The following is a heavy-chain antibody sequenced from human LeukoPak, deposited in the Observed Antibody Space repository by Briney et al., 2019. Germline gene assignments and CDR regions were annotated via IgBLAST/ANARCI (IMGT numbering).Heavy chain of an antibody. J-gene: IGHJ6*02. CDR1: GYTFTSYY. V-gene: IGHV1-69*04. D-gene: IGHD3-10*01. CDR3: ARGVKRVLGSGSYSRDGMDV. Sequence: GASVKVSCKACGYTFTSYYMHWVRQAPGQGLEWMGRIIPILGIANYAQKFQGRVTITADKSTSTAYMELSSLRSEDTAVYYCARGVKRVLGSGSYSRDGMDVWGQGTTVTVSS. CDR2: IIPILGIA.